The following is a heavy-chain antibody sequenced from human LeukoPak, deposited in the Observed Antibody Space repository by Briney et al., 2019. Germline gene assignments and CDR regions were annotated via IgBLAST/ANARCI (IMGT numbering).Heavy chain of an antibody. D-gene: IGHD1-26*01. CDR2: INHSGST. J-gene: IGHJ4*02. CDR3: ARGRGSYNFDY. V-gene: IGHV4-34*01. CDR1: GGSFSGYY. Sequence: PSETLSLTCAVYGGSFSGYYWSWIRQPPGKGLEWIGEINHSGSTNYNPSLKSRVTISVDTSKNQFSLKLSSVTAADTAVYYCARGRGSYNFDYWGQGTLVTVSS.